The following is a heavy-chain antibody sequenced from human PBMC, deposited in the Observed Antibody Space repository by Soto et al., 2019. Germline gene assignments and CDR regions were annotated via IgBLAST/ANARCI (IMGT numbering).Heavy chain of an antibody. Sequence: ASVKCSCKSSGDTFTGYGIHWVRQAPGQRREWMGWINAANGDTKYSRKFQGGVTITRDTSASTAYMELSSLRSEDTAVYYCVRRHVSATGIDWFDPWGQGTLVTVSS. V-gene: IGHV1-3*01. CDR1: GDTFTGYG. CDR2: INAANGDT. CDR3: VRRHVSATGIDWFDP. D-gene: IGHD6-13*01. J-gene: IGHJ5*02.